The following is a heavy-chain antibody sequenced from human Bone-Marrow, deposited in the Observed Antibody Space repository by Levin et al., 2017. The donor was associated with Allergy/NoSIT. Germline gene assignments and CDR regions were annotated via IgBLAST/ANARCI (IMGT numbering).Heavy chain of an antibody. V-gene: IGHV4-4*02. Sequence: PSETLSLTCTVSGDSINSDTWWSWVRQPPGTGLEWIGEVSHGGTTHYNPYLRGRVAISFDKSQNHFSLSLTSVTAADTAMYYCAKNFLFTPGGLDRGRGTLVTVSS. CDR1: GDSINSDTW. J-gene: IGHJ4*02. CDR2: VSHGGTT. CDR3: AKNFLFTPGGLD. D-gene: IGHD3/OR15-3a*01.